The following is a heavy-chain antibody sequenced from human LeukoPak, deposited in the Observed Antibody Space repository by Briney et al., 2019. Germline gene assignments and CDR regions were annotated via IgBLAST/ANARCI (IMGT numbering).Heavy chain of an antibody. V-gene: IGHV1-18*01. J-gene: IGHJ3*02. CDR3: ARDLEGNVDSPDI. CDR1: GYTFTYFG. D-gene: IGHD4-17*01. CDR2: ISTYNGNA. Sequence: GASVNVSRNSSGYTFTYFGITLVRQAPAQGLEWVGWISTYNGNAKYAQNLQGRLTMTRDTSTTTVYMEMKSLRSDDTAVYYCARDLEGNVDSPDIWGQGTMVTVSA.